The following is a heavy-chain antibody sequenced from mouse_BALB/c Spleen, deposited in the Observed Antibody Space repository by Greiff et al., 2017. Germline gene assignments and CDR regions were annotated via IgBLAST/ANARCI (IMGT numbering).Heavy chain of an antibody. J-gene: IGHJ2*01. CDR1: GYNFTSYW. CDR2: IYPGSGST. D-gene: IGHD1-1*01. Sequence: QVQLQQPGAELVKPGTSVKLSCKASGYNFTSYWINWVKLRPGQGLEWIGDIYPGSGSTNYNEKFKSKATLTVDTSSSTAYMQLSSLASEDSALYYCARWTTTVVAQDYWGRGTTLTVSS. CDR3: ARWTTTVVAQDY. V-gene: IGHV1-55*01.